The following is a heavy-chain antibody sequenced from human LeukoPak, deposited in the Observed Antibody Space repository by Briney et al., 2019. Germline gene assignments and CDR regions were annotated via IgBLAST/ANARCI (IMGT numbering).Heavy chain of an antibody. J-gene: IGHJ4*02. V-gene: IGHV4-59*01. D-gene: IGHD1-26*01. CDR3: ASHSGSRRYFDY. Sequence: ASETLSLTCTVSGGSISSYYWSWIRQPPGKGLEWIGYIYYSGSTNYNPSLKSRVTISVDTSKNQFSLKLSSVTAADTAVYYCASHSGSRRYFDYWGQGTLVTVSS. CDR2: IYYSGST. CDR1: GGSISSYY.